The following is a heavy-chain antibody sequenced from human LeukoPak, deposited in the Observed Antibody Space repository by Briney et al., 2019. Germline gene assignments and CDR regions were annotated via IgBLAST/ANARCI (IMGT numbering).Heavy chain of an antibody. Sequence: PGGSLRLSCAASGFTFDDYAMHWVRQAPGKGLEWVSGISWNSGSIGYADSVKDRFTISRDNAKNSLYLQMNSLRAEDTALYYCAKDSGAFRFGDAMDVWGQGTTVTVSS. CDR3: AKDSGAFRFGDAMDV. V-gene: IGHV3-9*01. CDR2: ISWNSGSI. D-gene: IGHD3-10*01. J-gene: IGHJ6*02. CDR1: GFTFDDYA.